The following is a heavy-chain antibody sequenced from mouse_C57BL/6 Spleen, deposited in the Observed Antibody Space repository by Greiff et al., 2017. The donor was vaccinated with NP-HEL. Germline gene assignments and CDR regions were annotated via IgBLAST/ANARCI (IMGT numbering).Heavy chain of an antibody. CDR2: IYPGSGST. CDR3: ARSGGYGSPFAY. J-gene: IGHJ2*01. Sequence: QVQLQQPGAELVKPGASVKMSCKASGYTFTSYWITWVKQRPGQGLEWIGDIYPGSGSTNYNEKFKGKATLTVDTSSSTAYMQLSSLTSEDSAVYYCARSGGYGSPFAYWGQGTTLTVSS. CDR1: GYTFTSYW. D-gene: IGHD1-1*01. V-gene: IGHV1-55*01.